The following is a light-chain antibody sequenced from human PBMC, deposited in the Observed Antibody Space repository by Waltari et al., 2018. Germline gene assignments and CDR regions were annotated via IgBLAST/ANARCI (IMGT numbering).Light chain of an antibody. V-gene: IGLV4-69*01. Sequence: QLVLPPSPSASASLGASAKLTCTLSSGYTNYAIASHQQKSEKGPHFLMKVNSDGSQNRGDGIPDRFSGSSSGAERYLTISSLQSEDEADYYCQTWGSGIVVFGGGTKLTVL. CDR2: VNSDGSQ. CDR1: SGYTNYA. CDR3: QTWGSGIVV. J-gene: IGLJ2*01.